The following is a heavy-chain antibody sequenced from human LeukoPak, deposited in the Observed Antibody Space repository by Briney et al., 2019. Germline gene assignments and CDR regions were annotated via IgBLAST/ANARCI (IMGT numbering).Heavy chain of an antibody. CDR1: GFTFKDSW. CDR2: SNPDGTAK. CDR3: ATWYSESTQEHNL. V-gene: IGHV3-7*01. D-gene: IGHD2-21*01. J-gene: IGHJ4*02. Sequence: GGSLRLSCKASGFTFKDSWMYWVRQPPGGGLQWVANSNPDGTAKRYVDSVKGRFTTSRDNAKASFYLLMDSLRDEDTAVYYCATWYSESTQEHNLWGQGIRVTVSS.